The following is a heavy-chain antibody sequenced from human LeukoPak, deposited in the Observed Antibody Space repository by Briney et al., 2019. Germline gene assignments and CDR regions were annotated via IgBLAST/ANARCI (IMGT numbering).Heavy chain of an antibody. CDR1: GFTFSSHA. Sequence: GGSLRLSCAASGFTFSSHAMSWVRQAPGKGLEWVSAISGSGGSTYYADSVKGRFTISRDNSKNTLYLQMNSLRAEDTAVYYCAQIAPPYDSSGEKFDYWGQGTLVTVSS. CDR2: ISGSGGST. CDR3: AQIAPPYDSSGEKFDY. J-gene: IGHJ4*02. D-gene: IGHD3-22*01. V-gene: IGHV3-23*01.